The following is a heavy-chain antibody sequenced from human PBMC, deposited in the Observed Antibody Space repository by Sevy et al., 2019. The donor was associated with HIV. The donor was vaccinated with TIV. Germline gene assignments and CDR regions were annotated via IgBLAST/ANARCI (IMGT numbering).Heavy chain of an antibody. J-gene: IGHJ6*02. CDR2: INPKSGAT. Sequence: ASVKVSCKASGYTFSDSGYYVHWVRQAPGQGLEWMGWINPKSGATNYAQKLHGRVTMTRDTSVSTANMELNRLTSDDTAVYYCARESYDFWTGPVDYDYGMDVWGQGTTVTVSS. CDR3: ARESYDFWTGPVDYDYGMDV. CDR1: GYTFSDSGYY. D-gene: IGHD3-3*01. V-gene: IGHV1-2*02.